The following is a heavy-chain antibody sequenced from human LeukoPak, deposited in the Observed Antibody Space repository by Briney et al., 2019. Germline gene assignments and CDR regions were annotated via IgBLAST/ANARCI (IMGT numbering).Heavy chain of an antibody. Sequence: GESLKISFKGSGYSFTSYWIGWVRQMPGKGLEWMGIIYPGDSDTRYSPSFQGQVTISADKSISTAYLQWSSLKASDTAMYYCARLVGYCSGGSCFFDYWGQGTLVTVSS. D-gene: IGHD2-15*01. CDR3: ARLVGYCSGGSCFFDY. V-gene: IGHV5-51*01. CDR1: GYSFTSYW. CDR2: IYPGDSDT. J-gene: IGHJ4*02.